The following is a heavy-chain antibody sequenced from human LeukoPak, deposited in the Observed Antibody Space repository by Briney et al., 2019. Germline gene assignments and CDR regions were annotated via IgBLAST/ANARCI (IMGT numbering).Heavy chain of an antibody. CDR2: ISRDSGTI. D-gene: IGHD3-22*01. CDR1: GFIFSSYS. V-gene: IGHV3-48*01. J-gene: IGHJ4*02. CDR3: AREDYYDSSAYPSRGFDY. Sequence: PGGSLRLSCAASGFIFSSYSMNWVRQAPGKGREWVSYISRDSGTIYEADSVKGRFTISRDNARNSLFLQMNSLRAEDTATYYCAREDYYDSSAYPSRGFDYWGQGTLVTVSS.